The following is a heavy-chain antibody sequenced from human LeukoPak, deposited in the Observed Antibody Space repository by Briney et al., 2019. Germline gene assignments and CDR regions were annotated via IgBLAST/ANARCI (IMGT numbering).Heavy chain of an antibody. Sequence: PSETLSLTFTVSGGSISSYYWSWIRPPPGKGLDWIGRIYTSGSTNYNPSLKSRVTLSVDKSKNQFSVKLSAVTAADTAVYYCARDLLYVTSSLQEDWLDPRGEGSLVSVCS. CDR3: ARDLLYVTSSLQEDWLDP. J-gene: IGHJ5*02. V-gene: IGHV4-4*07. CDR1: GGSISSYY. D-gene: IGHD6-6*01. CDR2: IYTSGST.